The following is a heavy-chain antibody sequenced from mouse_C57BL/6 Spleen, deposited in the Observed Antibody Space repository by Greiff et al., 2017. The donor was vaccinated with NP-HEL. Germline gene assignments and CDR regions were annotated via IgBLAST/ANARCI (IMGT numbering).Heavy chain of an antibody. CDR2: IYPRSGNT. CDR1: GYTFTSYG. CDR3: ASPGSYRYFDV. V-gene: IGHV1-81*01. D-gene: IGHD1-1*01. J-gene: IGHJ1*03. Sequence: VQRVESGAELARPGASVKLSCKASGYTFTSYGISWVKQRTGQGLEWIGEIYPRSGNTYYNEKFKGKATLTADKSSSTAYMELRSLTSEDSAVYFCASPGSYRYFDVWGTGTTVTVSS.